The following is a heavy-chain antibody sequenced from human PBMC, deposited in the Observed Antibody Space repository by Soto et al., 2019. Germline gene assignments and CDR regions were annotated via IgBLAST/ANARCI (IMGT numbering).Heavy chain of an antibody. V-gene: IGHV1-8*01. CDR2: MNPNSGNT. Sequence: ASVKVSCKASGYTFTSYDINWVRQATGQGLEWMRWMNPNSGNTGYAQKFQGRVTMTRNTSISTAYMELSSLRSEDTAVYYCARDQDTFDYGDYQTFDYWGQGTLVTVSS. J-gene: IGHJ4*02. CDR1: GYTFTSYD. CDR3: ARDQDTFDYGDYQTFDY. D-gene: IGHD4-17*01.